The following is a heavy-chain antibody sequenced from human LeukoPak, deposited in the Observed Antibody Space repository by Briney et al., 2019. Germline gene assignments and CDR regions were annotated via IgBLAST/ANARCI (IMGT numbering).Heavy chain of an antibody. CDR3: AREDDDYYYMDV. CDR1: GFTFSSYG. CDR2: ISSSSSTI. D-gene: IGHD3-3*01. V-gene: IGHV3-48*01. Sequence: GGSLRLSCAASGFTFSSYGMTWVRQAPGKGLEWVSYISSSSSTIYYADSVKGRFTISRDNAKNSLYLQLNSLRAEDTAVYYCAREDDDYYYMDVWGKGTTVTISS. J-gene: IGHJ6*03.